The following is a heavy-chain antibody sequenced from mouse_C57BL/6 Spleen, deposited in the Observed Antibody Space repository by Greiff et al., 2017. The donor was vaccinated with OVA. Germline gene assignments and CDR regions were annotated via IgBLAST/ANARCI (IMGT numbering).Heavy chain of an antibody. V-gene: IGHV1-77*01. CDR2: IGPGSGST. CDR1: GYTFTDYY. CDR3: ASPYYSNYGEGAMDY. J-gene: IGHJ4*01. Sequence: VQLQQSGAELVKPGASVKISCKASGYTFTDYYINWVKQRPGQGLEWIGKIGPGSGSTYYNEKFKGKATLTADKSSSTAYMQLSSLTSEDSAVYFCASPYYSNYGEGAMDYWGQGTSVTVSS. D-gene: IGHD2-5*01.